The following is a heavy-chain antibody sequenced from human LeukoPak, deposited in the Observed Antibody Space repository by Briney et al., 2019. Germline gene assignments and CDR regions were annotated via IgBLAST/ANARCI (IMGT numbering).Heavy chain of an antibody. Sequence: GGSLRLSCAASGFTFGSYAMSWVRQAPGKGLEWVSVIYSGGSTYYADSVKGRFTISRDNSKNTLYLQMNSLRAEDTAVYYCARCSSGWYGWFDPWGQGTLVTVSS. CDR3: ARCSSGWYGWFDP. CDR2: IYSGGST. V-gene: IGHV3-66*01. J-gene: IGHJ5*02. CDR1: GFTFGSYA. D-gene: IGHD6-19*01.